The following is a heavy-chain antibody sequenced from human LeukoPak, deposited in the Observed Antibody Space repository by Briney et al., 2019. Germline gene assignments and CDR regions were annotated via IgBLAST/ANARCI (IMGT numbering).Heavy chain of an antibody. D-gene: IGHD3-16*02. CDR2: TSGSGSMI. J-gene: IGHJ4*02. Sequence: GGSLRLSCAVSGFSFSSYWMSWVRQAPGKGLEWVSYTSGSGSMIYYADSVKGRFTISRDNAKNSLYLQMSSLRAEDTAVYYCARRDTARTFDYWGQGTLVTVSS. CDR1: GFSFSSYW. V-gene: IGHV3-48*04. CDR3: ARRDTARTFDY.